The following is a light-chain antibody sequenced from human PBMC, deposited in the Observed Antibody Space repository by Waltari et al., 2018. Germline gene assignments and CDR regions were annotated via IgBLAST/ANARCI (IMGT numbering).Light chain of an antibody. CDR2: AKN. J-gene: IGLJ2*01. CDR3: HSRDASGVGGS. Sequence: SSELTQDPAVSVAMGQTVTITCQGNGLRSYYASCYKQRPGQAPILIMYAKNNRPSGVPDRFSGSNSDNTASLTITGAQAEDEASYYCHSRDASGVGGSFGGGTKLTVL. V-gene: IGLV3-19*01. CDR1: GLRSYY.